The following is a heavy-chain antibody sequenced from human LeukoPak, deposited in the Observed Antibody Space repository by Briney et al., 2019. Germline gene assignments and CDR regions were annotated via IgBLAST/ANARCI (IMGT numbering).Heavy chain of an antibody. V-gene: IGHV3-74*01. D-gene: IGHD5-24*01. CDR1: GFSFSREA. CDR2: ISPDGTTT. J-gene: IGHJ4*02. CDR3: ASNVAYKFDF. Sequence: GRCLRPSCATAGFSFSREAIHCVRQCPGEGREWLSRISPDGTTTNYAASVKSRFSISRDNTRNTLYLQINSRRDEDTAVYYCASNVAYKFDFWGQGTLVTFSS.